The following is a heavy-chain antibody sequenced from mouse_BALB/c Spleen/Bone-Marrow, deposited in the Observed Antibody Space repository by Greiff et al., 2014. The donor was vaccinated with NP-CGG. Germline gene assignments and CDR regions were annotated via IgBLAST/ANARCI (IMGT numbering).Heavy chain of an antibody. Sequence: VLLVESGAELARPGASVKLSCKASGYTFTSYWMQWVKQRPGQGLEWIGAIYPGDGDTRYTQKFKGKATLTADKSSSTAYMQLSSLASEDAAVYYCASKGDYGSFDYWGQGTTLTVSS. CDR3: ASKGDYGSFDY. CDR2: IYPGDGDT. CDR1: GYTFTSYW. V-gene: IGHV1-87*01. J-gene: IGHJ2*01. D-gene: IGHD1-1*02.